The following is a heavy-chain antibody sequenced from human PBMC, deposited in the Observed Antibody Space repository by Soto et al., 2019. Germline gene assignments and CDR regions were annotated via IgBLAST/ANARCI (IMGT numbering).Heavy chain of an antibody. CDR3: ARGGWSMDV. CDR2: IHYSGST. CDR1: GASISSLY. D-gene: IGHD2-15*01. J-gene: IGHJ6*02. Sequence: PSETLSLTCTISGASISSLYWSWVRQPPGKGLEWIGYIHYSGSTNYNPSLKSRVTILVDTSKNQLSLRLSSVTAADTAVYYCARGGWSMDVWGQGTTVTVS. V-gene: IGHV4-59*11.